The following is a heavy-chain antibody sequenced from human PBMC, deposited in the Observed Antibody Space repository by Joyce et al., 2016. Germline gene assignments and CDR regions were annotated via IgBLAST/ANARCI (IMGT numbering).Heavy chain of an antibody. J-gene: IGHJ5*01. CDR2: IYLGGST. CDR1: GGSISSAHW. CDR3: ARNGAYTQDS. V-gene: IGHV4-4*02. Sequence: QVQLPESGPGLLKPSGTLSLTCAVSGGSISSAHWWSWVRQPPGKGLDWIREIYLGGSTTSSPSLTSRVTITVDKSKSQLSLKINSVTAADTAVYYCARNGAYTQDSWGQGTLVTVSS. D-gene: IGHD3-16*01.